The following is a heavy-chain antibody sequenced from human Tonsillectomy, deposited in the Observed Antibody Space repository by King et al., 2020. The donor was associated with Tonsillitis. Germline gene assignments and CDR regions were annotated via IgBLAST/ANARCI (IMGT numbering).Heavy chain of an antibody. D-gene: IGHD3-9*01. CDR2: ISAYNGNT. V-gene: IGHV1-18*01. CDR1: GYTFTSYG. J-gene: IGHJ5*02. Sequence: QLVQSGAEVKKPGASVKVSCKASGYTFTSYGISWVRQAPGQGLEWMGWISAYNGNTNYAQKLQGRVTMTTDTSTSTAYMELRSLRSDDTAVYYWARDHDILTGYYTYNWFDPWGQGTLVTVSS. CDR3: ARDHDILTGYYTYNWFDP.